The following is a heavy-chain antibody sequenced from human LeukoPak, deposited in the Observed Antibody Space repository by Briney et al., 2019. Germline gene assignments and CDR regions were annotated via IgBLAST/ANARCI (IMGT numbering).Heavy chain of an antibody. V-gene: IGHV3-30-3*01. J-gene: IGHJ4*02. CDR2: ISYDGSNK. Sequence: PWRSLRLSCAASGFTFSSYAMHWVRQAPGKGLEWVAVISYDGSNKYYADSVKGRFTISRDNSKNTLYLQMNSLRAEDTAVYYCARSRASSWIGYWGQGTLVTVSS. D-gene: IGHD2-2*03. CDR3: ARSRASSWIGY. CDR1: GFTFSSYA.